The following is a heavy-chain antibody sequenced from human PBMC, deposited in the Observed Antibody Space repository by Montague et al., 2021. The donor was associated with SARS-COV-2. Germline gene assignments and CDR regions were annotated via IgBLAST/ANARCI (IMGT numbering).Heavy chain of an antibody. J-gene: IGHJ4*02. V-gene: IGHV4-39*01. D-gene: IGHD3-16*01. Sequence: SETLSLTCTVSGGSISSSSYYWGWIRQPPGKGLEWIGSTYYSGSTYYNPSLKSRVTISVDTSKNQFSLKLSSATAADTAVYYCARHPRGYYDYVWGSPSYYFDYWGQGTLVTVSS. CDR1: GGSISSSSYY. CDR2: TYYSGST. CDR3: ARHPRGYYDYVWGSPSYYFDY.